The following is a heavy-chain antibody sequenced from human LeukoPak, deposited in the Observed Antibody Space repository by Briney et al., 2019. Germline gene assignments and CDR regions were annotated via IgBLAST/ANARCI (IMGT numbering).Heavy chain of an antibody. V-gene: IGHV1-2*02. CDR2: INPNSGGT. D-gene: IGHD3-9*01. J-gene: IGHJ4*02. CDR3: ARGYDILTGYPTPFDY. Sequence: ASVKVSCTASGYTFTGYYMHWVRQAPGQGLEWMGWINPNSGGTNYAQKFQGRVTMTRDTSISTAYMELSRLRSDDTAVYYCARGYDILTGYPTPFDYWGQGILVTVSS. CDR1: GYTFTGYY.